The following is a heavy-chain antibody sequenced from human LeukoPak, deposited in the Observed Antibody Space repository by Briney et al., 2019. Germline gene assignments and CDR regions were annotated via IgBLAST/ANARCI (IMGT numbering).Heavy chain of an antibody. CDR3: AKRDGSYLRY. CDR1: GFTLSSYA. V-gene: IGHV3-23*01. Sequence: PGGSLRLSCAASGFTLSSYAMSWVRQAPGKGLGWVSAISGSGGSTYYADSVKGRFTISRDNSKNTLYLQMNSLRAEDTAVYYCAKRDGSYLRYWGQGTLVTVSS. J-gene: IGHJ4*02. CDR2: ISGSGGST. D-gene: IGHD1-26*01.